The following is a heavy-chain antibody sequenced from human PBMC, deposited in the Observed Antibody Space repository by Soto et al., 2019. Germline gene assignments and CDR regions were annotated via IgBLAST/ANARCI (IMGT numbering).Heavy chain of an antibody. CDR3: ARAHYDSSGYYPYYYYGMDV. D-gene: IGHD3-22*01. Sequence: KQSQTLSLTCAISGDSVSSNSAAWNWIRQSPSRGLEWLGRTYYRSKWYNDYAVSVKSRITINPDTSKNQFSLQLNSVTPEDTAVYYCARAHYDSSGYYPYYYYGMDVWGQGTTVTVSS. CDR2: TYYRSKWYN. CDR1: GDSVSSNSAA. V-gene: IGHV6-1*01. J-gene: IGHJ6*02.